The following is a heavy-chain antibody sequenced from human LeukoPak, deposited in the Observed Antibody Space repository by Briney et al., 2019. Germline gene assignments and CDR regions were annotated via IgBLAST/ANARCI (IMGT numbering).Heavy chain of an antibody. CDR1: GVTFSSHS. CDR2: ISSSRSYI. CDR3: AREAGGYSYGLLRASPDI. D-gene: IGHD5-18*01. J-gene: IGHJ3*02. Sequence: GGSLRLSCAASGVTFSSHSVNWVRQAPGKGLEWVSSISSSRSYIYYADSVKGGFTISRDSAKNSLYLQRNSLRAKDTAVYYCAREAGGYSYGLLRASPDIWGQGTMVTVSS. V-gene: IGHV3-21*01.